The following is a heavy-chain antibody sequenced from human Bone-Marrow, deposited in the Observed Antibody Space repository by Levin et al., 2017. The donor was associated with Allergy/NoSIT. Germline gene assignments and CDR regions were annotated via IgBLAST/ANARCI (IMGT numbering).Heavy chain of an antibody. D-gene: IGHD2-15*01. CDR3: AKDRDGYCSGVSCYSGGDH. V-gene: IGHV3-30*18. Sequence: QTGGSLRLSCAASGFSFSNYAMFWVRQAPGMGLQWVAVTSYDGTRKEYAYPVKGRFTISRDHSRNTVHLELNSLRVEDTAVYFCAKDRDGYCSGVSCYSGGDHWGQGTLVTVSS. CDR2: TSYDGTRK. CDR1: GFSFSNYA. J-gene: IGHJ4*02.